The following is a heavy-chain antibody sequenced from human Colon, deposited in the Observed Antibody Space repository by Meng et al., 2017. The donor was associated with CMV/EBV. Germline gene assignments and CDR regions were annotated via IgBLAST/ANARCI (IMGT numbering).Heavy chain of an antibody. J-gene: IGHJ6*02. CDR3: AKAFRSGYYYYYGMDV. CDR2: IYSGGSST. D-gene: IGHD1-26*01. CDR1: GFTFSSYA. Sequence: GESLKISCAASGFTFSSYAMRWVRQAPGKGLEWVSVIYSGGSSTYYADSVKGRFTISRDNSKNTLYLQMNSLRAEDTAVYYCAKAFRSGYYYYYGMDVWGQGTTVTVSS. V-gene: IGHV3-23*03.